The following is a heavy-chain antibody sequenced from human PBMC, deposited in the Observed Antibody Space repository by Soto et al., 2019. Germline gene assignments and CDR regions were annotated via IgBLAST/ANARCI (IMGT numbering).Heavy chain of an antibody. J-gene: IGHJ3*02. V-gene: IGHV2-26*01. D-gene: IGHD6-19*01. CDR2: IFSNDEK. CDR1: GFSLSNARMG. Sequence: QVTLKESGPVLVKPTETLTLTCTVSGFSLSNARMGVSWIRQPPGKALEWLAHIFSNDEKSYSTSLKSRLTNSTDTSKSQVALTMTNTDPVDTATYYCARSHPPWLETSGAFDIWGQGTMVTVSS. CDR3: ARSHPPWLETSGAFDI.